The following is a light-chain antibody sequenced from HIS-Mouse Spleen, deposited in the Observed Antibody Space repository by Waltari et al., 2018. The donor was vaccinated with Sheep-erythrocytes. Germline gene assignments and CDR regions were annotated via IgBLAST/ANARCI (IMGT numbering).Light chain of an antibody. V-gene: IGKV1-5*03. CDR2: QAS. J-gene: IGKJ4*01. CDR3: QQYNSYPLT. CDR1: QSISSW. Sequence: DIQLPQSPSTLSASVGDRVTITGRASQSISSWLAWYPQKPGKAPKLLIYQASSLESGVPSRLSGSGAGTEFTLTISSLQPDDFATYYCQQYNSYPLTFGGGTKVEIK.